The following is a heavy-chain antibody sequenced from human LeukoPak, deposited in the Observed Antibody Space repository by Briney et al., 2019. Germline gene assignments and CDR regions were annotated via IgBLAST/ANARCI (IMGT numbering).Heavy chain of an antibody. CDR3: ARYAAAINAFDI. CDR1: RYTFPSYG. J-gene: IGHJ3*02. D-gene: IGHD5-12*01. Sequence: ASVKVSCKASRYTFPSYGISSVRQAPGQGRAGMGWISAYNGNTNNAQKLQGRVTMTTDTSTSTAYIELRRLRSNDTSVYDCARYAAAINAFDIWGEGKMVSASS. CDR2: ISAYNGNT. V-gene: IGHV1-18*04.